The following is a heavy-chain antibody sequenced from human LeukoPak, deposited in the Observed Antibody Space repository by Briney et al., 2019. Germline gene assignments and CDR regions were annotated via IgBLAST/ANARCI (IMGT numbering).Heavy chain of an antibody. D-gene: IGHD2-2*02. CDR3: ARGPGYCSSTSCYTQYYYYYYMDV. J-gene: IGHJ6*03. CDR1: GGSISSYY. Sequence: SETLSLTCTVSGGSISSYYWSWIRQPPGKGLEWIGYIYYSGSTNYNPSLKSRVTISVDTSKNQFSLKLSSVTAADTAVYYCARGPGYCSSTSCYTQYYYYYYMDVWGKGTTVTVSS. CDR2: IYYSGST. V-gene: IGHV4-59*01.